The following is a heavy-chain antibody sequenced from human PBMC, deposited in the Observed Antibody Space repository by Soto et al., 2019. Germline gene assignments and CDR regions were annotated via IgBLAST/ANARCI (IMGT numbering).Heavy chain of an antibody. CDR3: ASDSHCDGGNCPMGGFDM. CDR1: GYAFSIHC. Sequence: GESLKRAGDGSGYAFSIHCVALLLQMLGKGLEWVGIIYPGNSNAVYSPSFQGQVTISADTALSTTYLQWDTLKPSDTAIYFRASDSHCDGGNCPMGGFDMWGQGTMVTVSS. V-gene: IGHV5-51*01. CDR2: IYPGNSNA. J-gene: IGHJ3*02. D-gene: IGHD2-15*01.